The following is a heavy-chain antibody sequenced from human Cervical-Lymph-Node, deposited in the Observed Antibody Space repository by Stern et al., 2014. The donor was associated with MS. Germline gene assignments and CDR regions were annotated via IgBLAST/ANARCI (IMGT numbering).Heavy chain of an antibody. CDR3: VRDHYNILTGYYIDY. CDR2: IHSGGYT. V-gene: IGHV3-53*01. D-gene: IGHD3-9*01. Sequence: LQPGGSLRLSCATSGFTVSSNYMSWARQAPGKGLEWVSVIHSGGYTFYVDSVKGRFSISRDNSKNTLYLQMNSLRAEDTAVYYCVRDHYNILTGYYIDYWGQGTLVTVSS. CDR1: GFTVSSNY. J-gene: IGHJ4*02.